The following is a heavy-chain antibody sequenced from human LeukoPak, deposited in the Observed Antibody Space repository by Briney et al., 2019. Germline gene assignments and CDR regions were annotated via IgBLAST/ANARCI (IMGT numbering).Heavy chain of an antibody. Sequence: PSETLSLTCTVSGGSISSSSYYWGWIRQHPGKGLEWIGYIYYSGSTYYNPSLKSRVTISVDTSKNQFSLKLSSVTAADTAVYYCARAPPGEWLLPAYYFDYWGQGTLVTVSS. CDR2: IYYSGST. V-gene: IGHV4-31*03. D-gene: IGHD3-22*01. CDR1: GGSISSSSYY. J-gene: IGHJ4*02. CDR3: ARAPPGEWLLPAYYFDY.